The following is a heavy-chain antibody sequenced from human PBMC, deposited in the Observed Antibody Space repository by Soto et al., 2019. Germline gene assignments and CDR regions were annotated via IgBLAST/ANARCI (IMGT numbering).Heavy chain of an antibody. Sequence: GGSLRLSCAASGFTFSSYAMSWVRQAPEKGLEWVSAISGSGGSTYYADSVKGRFTISRDNSKNTLYLQMNSLGAEDTAVYYCAKDPKARASILYYYYGMDVWGQGTTVSVSS. CDR1: GFTFSSYA. V-gene: IGHV3-23*01. D-gene: IGHD3-9*01. J-gene: IGHJ6*02. CDR3: AKDPKARASILYYYYGMDV. CDR2: ISGSGGST.